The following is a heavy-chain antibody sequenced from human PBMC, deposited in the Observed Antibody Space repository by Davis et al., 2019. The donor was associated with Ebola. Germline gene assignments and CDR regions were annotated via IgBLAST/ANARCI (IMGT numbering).Heavy chain of an antibody. CDR3: FTDSMVRGVIY. J-gene: IGHJ4*02. V-gene: IGHV4-59*06. D-gene: IGHD3-10*01. CDR1: GGSISSYY. Sequence: SETLSLTCTVSGGSISSYYWSWIRQHPGKGLEWIGYIYYSGSTYYNPSLKSRVTISVVTSKNQFSLKLSSVTAADTAVYYCFTDSMVRGVIYWGQGTLVTVSS. CDR2: IYYSGST.